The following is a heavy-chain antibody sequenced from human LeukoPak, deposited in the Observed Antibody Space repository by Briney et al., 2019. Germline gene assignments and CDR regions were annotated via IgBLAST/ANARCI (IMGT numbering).Heavy chain of an antibody. V-gene: IGHV4-39*07. J-gene: IGHJ4*02. Sequence: SETLSLTCTVSGGSISSSTYYWGWIRQPPGKGLEWIGSVYYSGSTSYNPSLKNRVTISIDTSKIQFSLKLSSVTAADTAVYYCARLDLFSGYSDFDYWGQGTLVTVSS. CDR2: VYYSGST. D-gene: IGHD3-22*01. CDR1: GGSISSSTYY. CDR3: ARLDLFSGYSDFDY.